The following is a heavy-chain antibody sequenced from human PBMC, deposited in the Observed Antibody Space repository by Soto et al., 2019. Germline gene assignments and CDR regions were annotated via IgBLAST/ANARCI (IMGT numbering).Heavy chain of an antibody. CDR2: INHSGST. CDR3: ARIYGPGKLCLDY. Sequence: SETLSLTCAVYGGSFSGYYWSWIRQPPGKGLEWIGEINHSGSTNYNPSLKSRVTISVDTSKNQFSLKLSSVTAADTAVYYCARIYGPGKLCLDYWGQGTLVTVSS. D-gene: IGHD3-10*01. J-gene: IGHJ4*02. CDR1: GGSFSGYY. V-gene: IGHV4-34*01.